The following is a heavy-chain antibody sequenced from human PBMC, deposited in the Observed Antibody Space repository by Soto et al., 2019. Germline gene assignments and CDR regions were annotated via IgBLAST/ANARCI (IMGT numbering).Heavy chain of an antibody. J-gene: IGHJ4*02. V-gene: IGHV4-31*03. CDR2: IYYSGST. CDR1: GGSISSGGYY. Sequence: PSETLSLTCTVSGGSISSGGYYWSWFRQLPGKGLEWIGDIYYSGSTYYNPSLKSRLTISGDASKNQFSLKLGSVAAADTALYYCARGRGYSYGPYYFDFWGQGTLVTVSS. D-gene: IGHD5-18*01. CDR3: ARGRGYSYGPYYFDF.